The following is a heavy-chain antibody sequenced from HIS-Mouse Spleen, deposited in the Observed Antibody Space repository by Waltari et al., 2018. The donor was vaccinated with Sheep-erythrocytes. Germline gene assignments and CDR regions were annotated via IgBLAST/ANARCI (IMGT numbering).Heavy chain of an antibody. Sequence: APGKGLEWVAVISYDGSNKYYADSVKGRFTISRDNSKNTLYLQMNSLRAEDTAVYYCARGAFDIWGQGTMVTVSS. CDR2: ISYDGSNK. V-gene: IGHV3-30-3*01. J-gene: IGHJ3*02. CDR3: ARGAFDI.